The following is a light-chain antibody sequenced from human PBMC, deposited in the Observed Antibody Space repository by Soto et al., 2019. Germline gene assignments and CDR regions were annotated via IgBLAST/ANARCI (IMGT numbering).Light chain of an antibody. CDR1: QSVRSNY. Sequence: EIVLTQSPGTLSLSPGERATLSCRASQSVRSNYLAWYQQKPGQAPRLLIHAASSRATGIPDRFSGSGSGTDFTLTISRLEPGDFAVYYCLQYGTSPYTFGRGPSWRSN. CDR2: AAS. CDR3: LQYGTSPYT. V-gene: IGKV3-20*01. J-gene: IGKJ2*01.